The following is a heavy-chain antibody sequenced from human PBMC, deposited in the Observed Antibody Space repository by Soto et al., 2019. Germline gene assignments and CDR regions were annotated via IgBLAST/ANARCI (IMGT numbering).Heavy chain of an antibody. J-gene: IGHJ4*02. D-gene: IGHD5-12*01. Sequence: EVQLLASGGDLVRPGGSLRLSCAGSGFMFSNYPMSWVRQAPGKGPEWVAAIKAAGGDTYYADSVKGRFTISRDNFNDMLYLQMHSLTVEDTAMYYCKRDVVASSPPGADYWGQGTLVTVSS. CDR2: IKAAGGDT. V-gene: IGHV3-23*01. CDR3: KRDVVASSPPGADY. CDR1: GFMFSNYP.